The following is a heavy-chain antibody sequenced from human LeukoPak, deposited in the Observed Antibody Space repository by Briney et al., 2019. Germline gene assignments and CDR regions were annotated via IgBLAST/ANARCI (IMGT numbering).Heavy chain of an antibody. D-gene: IGHD3-10*01. J-gene: IGHJ4*02. CDR1: GITLSNYG. CDR2: ISDSGSKT. V-gene: IGHV3-23*01. Sequence: GGSLRLSCAVSGITLSNYGMTWVRQAPGKGLEWVAGISDSGSKTNYADSVEGRFTISRDNPKNTLYLQMNSLRAEDTAVYFCAKRGVVIRVILVGFHKEANYFDSWGQGVLVTVSS. CDR3: AKRGVVIRVILVGFHKEANYFDS.